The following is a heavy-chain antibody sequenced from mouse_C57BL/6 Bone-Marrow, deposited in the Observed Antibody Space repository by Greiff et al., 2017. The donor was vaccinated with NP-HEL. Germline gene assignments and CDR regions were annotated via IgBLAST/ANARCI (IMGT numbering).Heavy chain of an antibody. J-gene: IGHJ1*03. CDR2: INPYNGGT. V-gene: IGHV1-19*01. Sequence: VQLKQSGPVLVKPGASVKMSCKASGYTFTDYYMNWVKQSHGKSLEWIGVINPYNGGTSYNQKFKGKATLTVDKSSSTAYMELNSLTSEDSAVYYCAYSNYGYFDVWGTGTTVTVSS. CDR1: GYTFTDYY. D-gene: IGHD2-5*01. CDR3: AYSNYGYFDV.